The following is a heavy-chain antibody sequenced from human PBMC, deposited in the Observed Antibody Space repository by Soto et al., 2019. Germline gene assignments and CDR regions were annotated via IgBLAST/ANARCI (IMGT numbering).Heavy chain of an antibody. CDR1: GYIFTNYG. CDR2: ISAYNGDT. Sequence: GASVKVSCKASGYIFTNYGISWVRQAPGQGLEWMGWISAYNGDTNYAQKLQGRVTVTRDTSTSTAYMELRSLRSDDTAVYYCARALQYYDFWSGYYYYGMDVWG. CDR3: ARALQYYDFWSGYYYYGMDV. D-gene: IGHD3-3*01. J-gene: IGHJ6*02. V-gene: IGHV1-18*01.